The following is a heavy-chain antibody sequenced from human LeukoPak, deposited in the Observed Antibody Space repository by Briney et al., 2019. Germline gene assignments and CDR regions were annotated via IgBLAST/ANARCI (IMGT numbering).Heavy chain of an antibody. CDR2: ISDSTGYT. CDR3: ARGHRWFDP. CDR1: GFTFSDYY. Sequence: GGSLRLSCAASGFTFSDYYMSWIRQAPGKGLECVSYISDSTGYTNYADSVKGRFTISRDNARNSLYLQMNSLRAEGTAMYYCARGHRWFDPWGQGTLVTVSS. J-gene: IGHJ5*02. V-gene: IGHV3-11*05.